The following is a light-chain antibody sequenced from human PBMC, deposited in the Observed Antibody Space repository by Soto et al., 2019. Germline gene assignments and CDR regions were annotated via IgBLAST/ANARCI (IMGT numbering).Light chain of an antibody. CDR1: QSVSNNW. V-gene: IGKV3-20*01. J-gene: IGKJ2*01. CDR2: GAS. CDR3: QQYGRSPYT. Sequence: EIVLTQSPDTLSLSPGERVTLSCRASQSVSNNWLAWYQQKPGQAPRLLIYGASSRPGGIPDKFSGSGSGADFTLTISRLEPEDFAVYYCQQYGRSPYTFAQGTKLEI.